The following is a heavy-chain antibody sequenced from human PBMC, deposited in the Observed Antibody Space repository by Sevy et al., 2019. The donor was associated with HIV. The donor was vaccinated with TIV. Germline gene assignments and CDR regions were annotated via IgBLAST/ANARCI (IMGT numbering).Heavy chain of an antibody. CDR3: ARLVEDTIFGVVSTWFDP. CDR2: INYSGST. Sequence: SETPLTCTVSGGSISSSSYYWGWIRQPPGKGLEWIGSINYSGSTYYNPSLKSRVTISVDTSKNQFSLKLSSVTAADTAVYYCARLVEDTIFGVVSTWFDPWGQGTLVTVSS. D-gene: IGHD3-3*01. CDR1: GGSISSSSYY. V-gene: IGHV4-39*01. J-gene: IGHJ5*02.